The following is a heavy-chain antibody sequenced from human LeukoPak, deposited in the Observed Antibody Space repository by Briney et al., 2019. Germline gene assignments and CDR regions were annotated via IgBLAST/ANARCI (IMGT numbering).Heavy chain of an antibody. Sequence: GGSLRLSCAASGFNFSSYWMHWVRQAPGKVLVGVSLIKTDAITTIYADSVKGRFTVSRDHAKNTMDLQLNSLRAEDTAVYFCARGHSSGNSYDAFDMWGLGTKVTVSS. CDR3: ARGHSSGNSYDAFDM. CDR1: GFNFSSYW. CDR2: IKTDAITT. V-gene: IGHV3-74*01. D-gene: IGHD3-22*01. J-gene: IGHJ3*02.